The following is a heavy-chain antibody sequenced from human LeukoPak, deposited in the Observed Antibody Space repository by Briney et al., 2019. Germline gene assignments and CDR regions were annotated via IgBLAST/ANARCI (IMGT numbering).Heavy chain of an antibody. CDR1: GFSLSTSGVG. CDR2: IYWDDHK. J-gene: IGHJ4*02. D-gene: IGHD5-18*01. Sequence: ESGPTLLKPTQTLTLTCTFSGFSLSTSGVGVGWIRQPQGKALEWLALIYWDDHKRYSPSLKSRLTITKDTSKNQVVLTMTNMDPVDTATYYCAHTKYSYGSYYFDYWGQGTLVTVSS. CDR3: AHTKYSYGSYYFDY. V-gene: IGHV2-5*02.